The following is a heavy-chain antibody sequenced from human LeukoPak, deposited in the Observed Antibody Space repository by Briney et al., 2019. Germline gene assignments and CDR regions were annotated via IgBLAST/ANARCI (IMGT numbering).Heavy chain of an antibody. V-gene: IGHV3-23*01. Sequence: PGGSLRLSCAASGLTFSSYGMNWVRQAPGKGLEWVSGISGSGGSTYYADSVKGRFTISRDNSKNTLYLQMNSLRAEDTAVYYCASDLGSGSYALYYFVYWGQGTLVTVSS. CDR3: ASDLGSGSYALYYFVY. CDR2: ISGSGGST. D-gene: IGHD1-26*01. J-gene: IGHJ4*02. CDR1: GLTFSSYG.